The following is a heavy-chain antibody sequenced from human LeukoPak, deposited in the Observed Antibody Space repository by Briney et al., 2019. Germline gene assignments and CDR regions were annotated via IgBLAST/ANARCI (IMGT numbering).Heavy chain of an antibody. CDR2: IYYSGST. J-gene: IGHJ4*02. CDR3: ASGPPYYYDSSGYYAVY. CDR1: GGSFSGYY. D-gene: IGHD3-22*01. V-gene: IGHV4-59*01. Sequence: SETLSLTCAVYGGSFSGYYWSWIRQPPGKGLEWIGYIYYSGSTNYNPSLKSRVTISVDTSKNQFSLKLSSVTAADTAVYYCASGPPYYYDSSGYYAVYWGQGTLVTVSS.